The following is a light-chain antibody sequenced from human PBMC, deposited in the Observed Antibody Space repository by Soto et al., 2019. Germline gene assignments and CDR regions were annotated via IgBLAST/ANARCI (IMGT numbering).Light chain of an antibody. CDR2: KAS. CDR1: QSISDL. CDR3: QQYNCYWS. Sequence: DLQMTQSPSTLSASVGDRVTITCRASQSISDLLAWYQQKPGKAPKLLIYKASSLKSGVPSRFSGSGSGTEYKLTISSLQPDDFAIYYCQQYNCYWSFGQGTKVEIK. V-gene: IGKV1-5*03. J-gene: IGKJ1*01.